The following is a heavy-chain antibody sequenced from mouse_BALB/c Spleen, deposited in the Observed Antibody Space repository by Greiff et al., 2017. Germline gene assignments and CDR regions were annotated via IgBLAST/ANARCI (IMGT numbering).Heavy chain of an antibody. J-gene: IGHJ4*01. V-gene: IGHV3-2*02. CDR2: ISYSGST. CDR3: ARPYYYGSSYDAMDY. CDR1: GYSITSDYA. Sequence: EVQLQESGPGLVKPSQSLSLTCTVTGYSITSDYAWNWIRQFPGNKLEWMGYISYSGSTSYNPSLKSRISITRDTSKNQFFLQLNSVTTEDTATYYCARPYYYGSSYDAMDYWGQGTSVTVSS. D-gene: IGHD1-1*01.